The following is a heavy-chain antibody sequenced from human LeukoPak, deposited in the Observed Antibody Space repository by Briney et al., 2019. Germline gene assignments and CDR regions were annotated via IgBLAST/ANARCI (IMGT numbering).Heavy chain of an antibody. V-gene: IGHV3-66*02. CDR1: GFTVSSNY. Sequence: GGSLRLSCAASGFTVSSNYMSWVRQAPGKGLEWVSVIYSGGSTYYADSVKGRFTISRDNSKNTLYLQMNSLRAEDTAVYYCAKGSGWEMSYYYYYMDVWGKGTTVTISS. CDR2: IYSGGST. J-gene: IGHJ6*03. D-gene: IGHD1-26*01. CDR3: AKGSGWEMSYYYYYMDV.